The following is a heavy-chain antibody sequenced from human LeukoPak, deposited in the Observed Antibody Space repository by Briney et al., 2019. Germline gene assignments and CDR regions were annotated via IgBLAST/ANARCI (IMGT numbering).Heavy chain of an antibody. CDR3: GRELVGAEDAFDI. J-gene: IGHJ3*02. CDR2: INPNSGGT. Sequence: ASVKVSCKASGYTFTGYYMHWVRQAPGQGLEWMGWINPNSGGTNYAQKFQGRVTMTRDTSISTAYMELSRLRSDDTAVYYCGRELVGAEDAFDIWGQGTMVTVSS. V-gene: IGHV1-2*02. D-gene: IGHD1-26*01. CDR1: GYTFTGYY.